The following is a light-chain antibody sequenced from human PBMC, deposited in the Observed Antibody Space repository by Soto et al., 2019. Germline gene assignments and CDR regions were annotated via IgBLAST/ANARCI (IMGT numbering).Light chain of an antibody. V-gene: IGKV1-5*03. J-gene: IGKJ1*01. CDR2: KAS. CDR1: QSISSW. CDR3: QQYYNYPWT. Sequence: DIPMTQSPSTLSASVGDRVTITCRASQSISSWLAWYQQKPGKAPNLLIYKASSLESGVPSRFSGSGSGTEFTLTISSLQPDDFATYYCQQYYNYPWTFGQGTNVEIK.